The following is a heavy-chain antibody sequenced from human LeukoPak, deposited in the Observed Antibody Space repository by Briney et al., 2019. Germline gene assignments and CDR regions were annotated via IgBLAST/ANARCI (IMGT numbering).Heavy chain of an antibody. Sequence: SGGSLRLSCAASRFIFRTYSMNWVRQAPGKGLEWVSCMSNSCPYTCYADSMKGRFTISRDNSKNTLYLQMNSLRAEDTAVYYCARVHYEVPYSSSWLGFAFDIWGQGTMVTVSS. V-gene: IGHV3-21*01. J-gene: IGHJ3*02. D-gene: IGHD6-13*01. CDR2: MSNSCPYT. CDR1: RFIFRTYS. CDR3: ARVHYEVPYSSSWLGFAFDI.